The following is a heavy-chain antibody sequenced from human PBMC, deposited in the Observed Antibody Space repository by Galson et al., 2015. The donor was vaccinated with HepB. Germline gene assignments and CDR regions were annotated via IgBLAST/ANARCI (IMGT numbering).Heavy chain of an antibody. CDR2: ISGSGGST. J-gene: IGHJ6*02. CDR1: GFTFSSYA. Sequence: SLRLSCAASGFTFSSYAMSWVRQAPGKGLEWVSAISGSGGSTYYADSVKGRFTISRDNSKNTLYLQMNSLRAEDTAMYYCARQGLHYYYGMDVWGQGTTVTVSS. V-gene: IGHV3-23*01. CDR3: ARQGLHYYYGMDV.